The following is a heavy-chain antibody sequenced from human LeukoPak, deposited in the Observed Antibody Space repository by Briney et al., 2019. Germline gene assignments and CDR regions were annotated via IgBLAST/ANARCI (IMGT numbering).Heavy chain of an antibody. CDR1: GFTFSSYG. CDR2: IWYDGSNK. J-gene: IGHJ4*02. CDR3: ARDYYDSSGHYFDY. Sequence: GGSLRLSCAASGFTFSSYGMHWVRQAPGKELEWVAVIWYDGSNKYYADSVRGRFTISRDNSKNTLYLQMNSLRAEDTAVYYCARDYYDSSGHYFDYWGQGTLVTVSS. V-gene: IGHV3-33*01. D-gene: IGHD3-22*01.